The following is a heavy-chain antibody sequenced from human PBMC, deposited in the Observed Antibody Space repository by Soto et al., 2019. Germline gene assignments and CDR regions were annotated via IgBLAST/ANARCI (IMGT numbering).Heavy chain of an antibody. J-gene: IGHJ4*02. D-gene: IGHD6-19*01. CDR3: ARHTSGWHYYDY. Sequence: GGSLRLSCVASGFNFSDHYMNWIRQAPGKGLEWVSYISGSSRYTNFADSVKGRFTISRDNAKNSLYLQMNSLRAEDTAVYYCARHTSGWHYYDYWGQGTPVTVSS. CDR2: ISGSSRYT. CDR1: GFNFSDHY. V-gene: IGHV3-11*06.